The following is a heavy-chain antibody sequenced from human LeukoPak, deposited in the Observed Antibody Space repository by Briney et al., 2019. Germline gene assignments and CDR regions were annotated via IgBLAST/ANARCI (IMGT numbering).Heavy chain of an antibody. J-gene: IGHJ4*02. V-gene: IGHV3-53*01. Sequence: GGSLRLSCAASGFTVSSNYMSWVRQAPGKGLEWVSVIYSGDTTYYADSVKGRFTISRDNSKNTLYLQMSSLRAEDTAVYYCARALSCIAVAGYYFDYWGQGTLVTVSS. D-gene: IGHD6-19*01. CDR1: GFTVSSNY. CDR3: ARALSCIAVAGYYFDY. CDR2: IYSGDTT.